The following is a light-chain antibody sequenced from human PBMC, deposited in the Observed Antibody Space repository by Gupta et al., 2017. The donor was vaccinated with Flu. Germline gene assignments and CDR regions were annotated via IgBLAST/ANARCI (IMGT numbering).Light chain of an antibody. CDR3: SSYRKSDTVVV. V-gene: IGLV2-14*01. CDR2: EVN. CDR1: SSDVGGYDY. J-gene: IGLJ2*01. Sequence: RAIAISCTGTSSDVGGYDYVSWYQQHPGKAPELVIFEVNRRPSGVSDRFSGSKSGNTASLTISGLLAEDEAYYYCSSYRKSDTVVVFGGGTKLTVL.